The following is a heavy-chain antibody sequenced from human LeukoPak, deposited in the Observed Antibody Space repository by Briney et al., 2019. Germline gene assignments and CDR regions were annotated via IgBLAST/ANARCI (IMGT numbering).Heavy chain of an antibody. CDR2: ISGSGGST. J-gene: IGHJ4*02. CDR3: AKGNAYYYGSGSYYPHY. D-gene: IGHD3-10*01. CDR1: GFSFSTYA. Sequence: AGGSLRLSCAASGFSFSTYAMSWVRQAPGKGLEWVSAISGSGGSTYYADSVKGRFTISRDNSKNTLCLQMNSLRAEDTAIYYCAKGNAYYYGSGSYYPHYWGQGTLVTVSS. V-gene: IGHV3-23*01.